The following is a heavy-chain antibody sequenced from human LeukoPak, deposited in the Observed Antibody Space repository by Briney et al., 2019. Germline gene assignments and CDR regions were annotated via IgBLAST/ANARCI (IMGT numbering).Heavy chain of an antibody. V-gene: IGHV3-21*01. Sequence: GSLRLSCAASGFTFSSYSMNWVRQAPGKGLEWVSSISSSSSYIYYADSVKGRFTISRDNAKNSLYLQMNSLRAEDTAVYYCARDLTGTTGIYYYYYMDVWGKGTTVTVSS. D-gene: IGHD1-14*01. CDR2: ISSSSSYI. CDR1: GFTFSSYS. J-gene: IGHJ6*03. CDR3: ARDLTGTTGIYYYYYMDV.